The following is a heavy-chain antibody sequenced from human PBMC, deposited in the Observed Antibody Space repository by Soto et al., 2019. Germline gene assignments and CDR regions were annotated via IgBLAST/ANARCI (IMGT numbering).Heavy chain of an antibody. CDR1: GFTFSSYG. CDR2: ISYDGSNK. D-gene: IGHD3-16*01. J-gene: IGHJ4*02. Sequence: LRLSCAASGFTFSSYGMHWVRQAPGKGLEWVAVISYDGSNKYYADSVKGRFTISRDNSKNTLYLQMNSLRAEDTAVYYCAKGDGGKWGQGTLVTVSS. V-gene: IGHV3-30*18. CDR3: AKGDGGK.